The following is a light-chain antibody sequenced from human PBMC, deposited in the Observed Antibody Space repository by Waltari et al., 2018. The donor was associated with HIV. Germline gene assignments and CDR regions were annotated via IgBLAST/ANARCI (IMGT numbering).Light chain of an antibody. CDR3: QQRSDWPPT. V-gene: IGKV3-11*01. CDR2: DAS. CDR1: QSVGSY. Sequence: EIVLTQSPATLSLSPGERATLSCRASQSVGSYLGWYQQKPGQAPRLLIYDASNRATGTPARFSGSGSGTDFTLTISSREPEDFAVYYCQQRSDWPPTFGQGTKVEIK. J-gene: IGKJ1*01.